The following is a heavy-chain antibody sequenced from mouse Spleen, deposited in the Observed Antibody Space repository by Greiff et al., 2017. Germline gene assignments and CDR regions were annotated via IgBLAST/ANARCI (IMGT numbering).Heavy chain of an antibody. CDR3: ARTLITTATSSYAMDY. CDR2: ISDGGSYT. CDR1: GFTFSDYY. V-gene: IGHV5-4*02. Sequence: EVMLVESGGGLVKPGGSLKLSCAASGFTFSDYYMYWVRQTPEKRLEWVATISDGGSYTYYPDSVKGRFTISRDNAKNNLYLQMSSLKSEDTAMYYCARTLITTATSSYAMDYWGQGTSVTVSS. D-gene: IGHD1-2*01. J-gene: IGHJ4*01.